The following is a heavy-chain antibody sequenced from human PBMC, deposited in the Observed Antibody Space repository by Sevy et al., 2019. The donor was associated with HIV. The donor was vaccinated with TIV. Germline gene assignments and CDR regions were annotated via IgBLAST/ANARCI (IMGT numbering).Heavy chain of an antibody. D-gene: IGHD2-21*01. CDR1: GFPFNDHA. J-gene: IGHJ6*02. V-gene: IGHV3-9*01. CDR3: AKDINRGCDGVNCYSYYYYFYCLDV. CDR2: VSWNSRNI. Sequence: GGSLRLSCAASGFPFNDHAMHWVRQVPGKGLEWVSGVSWNSRNIGYADSVKGRFTSSRDNARQFLYLEMNSLRPEDTAFYYCAKDINRGCDGVNCYSYYYYFYCLDVWGQGTTVTVSS.